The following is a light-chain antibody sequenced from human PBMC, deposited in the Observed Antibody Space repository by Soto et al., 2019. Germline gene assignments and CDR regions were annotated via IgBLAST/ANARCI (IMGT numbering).Light chain of an antibody. J-gene: IGKJ2*02. CDR2: DAY. CDR3: RQRAKWSST. V-gene: IGKV3-11*01. CDR1: QSVDRY. Sequence: EGVLTQSPDTLSLSPGETATLSCRASQSVDRYVAWYQQKVGQAPRLLIYDAYTRATGVGARFAGSGSATDFSLTLISLEPGDFAVYYCRQRAKWSSTFGQGTKVEMK.